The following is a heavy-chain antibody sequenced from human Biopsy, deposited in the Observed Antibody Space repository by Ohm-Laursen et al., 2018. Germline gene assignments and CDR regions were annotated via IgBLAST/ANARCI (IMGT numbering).Heavy chain of an antibody. CDR1: GGSMTGYE. V-gene: IGHV4-59*01. Sequence: GILSLTCSVSGGSMTGYEWSWIRLAPGKGLEWIGYIYYSGGTKYNPSLASRVTFSVDMSKGQFSLKLYSVTAADTAVYYCARVEAGTYDALDIWGQGTLVAVSA. D-gene: IGHD1-26*01. J-gene: IGHJ3*02. CDR2: IYYSGGT. CDR3: ARVEAGTYDALDI.